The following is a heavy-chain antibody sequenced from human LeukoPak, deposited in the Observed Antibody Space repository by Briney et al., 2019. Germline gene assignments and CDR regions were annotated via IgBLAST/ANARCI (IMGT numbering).Heavy chain of an antibody. Sequence: GGSLRLSCAASGFTFSDYYMSWVRQAPGKGLEWVSYISGSGSTIYYSDSVKGRFTCSRDNAKDSLYLQMNSLRAEDTAVYFCVREDYYYASGVWGQGTLVTVSS. CDR1: GFTFSDYY. CDR2: ISGSGSTI. V-gene: IGHV3-11*04. CDR3: VREDYYYASGV. D-gene: IGHD3-10*01. J-gene: IGHJ4*02.